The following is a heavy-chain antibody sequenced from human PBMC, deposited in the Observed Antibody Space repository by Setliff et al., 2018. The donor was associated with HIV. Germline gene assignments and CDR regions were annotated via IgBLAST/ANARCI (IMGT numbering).Heavy chain of an antibody. CDR2: VSSRGDT. V-gene: IGHV4-4*07. Sequence: SETLSLTCTVSDSGTYYWSWIRQPAGKGLEWIGRVSSRGDTNYNPSLKSRVTXXXXXSKNQFPLHLTSLTAPATAVSHCARTAAGTTGPLFXWGQGSPVTVS. CDR3: ARTAAGTTGPLFX. J-gene: IGHJ5*02. CDR1: DSGTYY. D-gene: IGHD1-7*01.